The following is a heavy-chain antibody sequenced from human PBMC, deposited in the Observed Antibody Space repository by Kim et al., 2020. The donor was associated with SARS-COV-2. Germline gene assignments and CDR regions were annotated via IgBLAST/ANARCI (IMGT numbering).Heavy chain of an antibody. D-gene: IGHD2-15*01. J-gene: IGHJ4*02. V-gene: IGHV4-39*01. Sequence: SLKRRVTISVDTSKNQFSLKLGSVTAADTAVYYCARHVVEGGGSCYYFDYWGQGTLVTVSS. CDR3: ARHVVEGGGSCYYFDY.